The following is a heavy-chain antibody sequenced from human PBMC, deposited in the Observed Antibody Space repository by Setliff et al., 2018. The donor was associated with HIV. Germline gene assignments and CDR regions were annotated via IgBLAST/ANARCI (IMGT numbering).Heavy chain of an antibody. V-gene: IGHV4-59*12. D-gene: IGHD3-22*01. Sequence: SETLSLTCTVSDGSFSSDYWTWIRQTPGKGLEWIGYIYYSGSTKYNPSLTSRVTISVDTSKNHFSLKLRSVTAADTAVYYCARARITMTGGRLEPYAFDRWGQGTKVTVSS. CDR1: DGSFSSDY. CDR3: ARARITMTGGRLEPYAFDR. J-gene: IGHJ3*01. CDR2: IYYSGST.